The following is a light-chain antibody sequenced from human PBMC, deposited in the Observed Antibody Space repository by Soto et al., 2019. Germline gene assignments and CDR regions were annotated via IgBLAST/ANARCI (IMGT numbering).Light chain of an antibody. V-gene: IGLV2-14*03. CDR2: DVS. CDR1: RSDIGTYNY. J-gene: IGLJ1*01. CDR3: MSYTTTSSFV. Sequence: QSVLTQPASMSGSPGQSITISCTGTRSDIGTYNYLSWYQQHPGKAPRLMISDVSNRPSGVSNRFSGSKSGNTASLTITGLQSEDEADYYCMSYTTTSSFVFGSGTKVTVL.